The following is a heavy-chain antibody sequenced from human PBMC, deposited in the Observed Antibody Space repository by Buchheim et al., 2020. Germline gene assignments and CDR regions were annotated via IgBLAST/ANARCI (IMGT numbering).Heavy chain of an antibody. CDR2: INPSGGST. CDR1: GYTFTSYY. Sequence: QVQLVQSGAEVKKPGASVKVSCKASGYTFTSYYMHWVRQAPGQGLEWMGIINPSGGSTSYAQKFQGRVTMTRDTSTSTVYMERSSRRSEDTAVYYCARGAFLVVVGASDWYFDLGGRGTL. D-gene: IGHD2-21*01. V-gene: IGHV1-46*01. CDR3: ARGAFLVVVGASDWYFDL. J-gene: IGHJ2*01.